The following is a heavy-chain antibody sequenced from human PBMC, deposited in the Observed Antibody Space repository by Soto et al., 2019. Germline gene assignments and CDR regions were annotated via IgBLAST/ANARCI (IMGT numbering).Heavy chain of an antibody. Sequence: GGSLRLSCAASGFTVSSNYMSWVRQAPGKGLEWVSVIYSGGSTYYADSVKGRFTISRDNSKNTLYLQMNSLRAEDTSVYYCASDGYYYDSSGYPRDAFDIWGQGTMVTVSS. D-gene: IGHD3-22*01. J-gene: IGHJ3*02. CDR2: IYSGGST. V-gene: IGHV3-66*01. CDR3: ASDGYYYDSSGYPRDAFDI. CDR1: GFTVSSNY.